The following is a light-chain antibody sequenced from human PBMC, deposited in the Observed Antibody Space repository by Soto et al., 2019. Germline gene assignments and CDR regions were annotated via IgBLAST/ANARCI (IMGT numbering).Light chain of an antibody. CDR1: SSNIGSNT. CDR3: AAWDDSLNGLV. CDR2: DNT. Sequence: QSVLTQPPSASGTPGQRVTISCSGSSSNIGSNTVNWYQQLPGTAPKLLIYDNTQRPSGVPDRFSGSKSGTSASLAISRLQSEFEADYYCAAWDDSLNGLVFGGGTKVTVL. V-gene: IGLV1-44*01. J-gene: IGLJ3*02.